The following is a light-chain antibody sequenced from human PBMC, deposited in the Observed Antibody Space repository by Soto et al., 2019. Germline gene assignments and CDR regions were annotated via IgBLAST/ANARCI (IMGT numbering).Light chain of an antibody. CDR2: GAS. CDR1: QSVSSSY. Sequence: PATLSGSPGERATLSCRASQSVSSSYLAWYQQKPGQAPSLLIYGASRRATSIPDRFSGSGSGTDFTLTISRLEPEDFAVYYCQQYDSSPITFGQGTRLEIK. V-gene: IGKV3-20*01. J-gene: IGKJ5*01. CDR3: QQYDSSPIT.